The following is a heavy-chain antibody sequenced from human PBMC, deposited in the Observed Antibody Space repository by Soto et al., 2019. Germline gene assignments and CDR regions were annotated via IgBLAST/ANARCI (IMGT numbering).Heavy chain of an antibody. CDR3: AREGGDYYFDY. CDR1: GGSISSYY. CDR2: IYYSGST. V-gene: IGHV4-59*01. Sequence: SETLSLTCTVSGGSISSYYWSWIRQPPGKGLEWIGYIYYSGSTNYNPSLKSRVTISVDTSKNQFSLKLSSVTAADTAVYYCAREGGDYYFDYWGQGTLVTVSS. D-gene: IGHD4-17*01. J-gene: IGHJ4*02.